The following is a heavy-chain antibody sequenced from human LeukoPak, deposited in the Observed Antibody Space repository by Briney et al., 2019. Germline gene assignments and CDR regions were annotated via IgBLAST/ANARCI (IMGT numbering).Heavy chain of an antibody. CDR1: GFTFDDYA. V-gene: IGHV3-9*01. J-gene: IGHJ6*03. CDR3: TRVGRYYDFWSSYYTAYYYYYMDV. Sequence: GGSLRLSCAASGFTFDDYAMHWLRQAPGKGLECVSGISWSRGSIGYADSVKGRFTISRDNAKNSLYLQMNILIAEYAALYHCTRVGRYYDFWSSYYTAYYYYYMDVWGKGTTVTVSS. CDR2: ISWSRGSI. D-gene: IGHD3-3*01.